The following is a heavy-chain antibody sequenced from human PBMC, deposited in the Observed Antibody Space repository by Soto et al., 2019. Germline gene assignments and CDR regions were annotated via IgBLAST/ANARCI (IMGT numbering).Heavy chain of an antibody. CDR3: ARGSGGSSYYYYGMAV. J-gene: IGHJ6*02. D-gene: IGHD2-15*01. CDR1: GGTFSSYA. Sequence: QVQLVQSGAEVKKPGSSVKVSCKASGGTFSSYAINWVRQAPGQGLEWMGGIIPIFGTANYAQKFQGRVTITADDSTSTAYMELSRLRSEDTAVYYCARGSGGSSYYYYGMAVWGQGTTVTVSS. CDR2: IIPIFGTA. V-gene: IGHV1-69*12.